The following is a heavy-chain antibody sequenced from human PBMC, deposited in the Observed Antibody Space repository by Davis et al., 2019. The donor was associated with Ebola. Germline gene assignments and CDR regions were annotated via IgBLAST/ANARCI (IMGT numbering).Heavy chain of an antibody. D-gene: IGHD3-3*01. CDR3: ARAPIFGVVNNYYYYGMDV. CDR2: INPSGGST. J-gene: IGHJ6*02. CDR1: GYTFTSYY. V-gene: IGHV1-46*01. Sequence: ASVKVSCKASGYTFTSYYMHWVRQAPGQGLEWMGIINPSGGSTSYAQKFQGRVTITADKSTSTAYMELSSLRSEDTAVYYCARAPIFGVVNNYYYYGMDVWGQGTTVTVSS.